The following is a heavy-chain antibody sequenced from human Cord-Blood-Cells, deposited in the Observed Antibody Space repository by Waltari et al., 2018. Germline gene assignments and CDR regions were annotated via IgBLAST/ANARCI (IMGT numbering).Heavy chain of an antibody. CDR3: ATLIADYYYGMDV. D-gene: IGHD3-22*01. CDR1: GGSFSGYY. V-gene: IGHV4-34*01. J-gene: IGHJ6*02. Sequence: QVQLQQWGAGLLKPSETLSLTCAVYGGSFSGYYWSWSRQPPGKGLEWIGEINHSGSTNYNPSLKSRVTISVDTSKNQFSLKLSSVTAADTAAYYCATLIADYYYGMDVWGQGTTVTVSS. CDR2: INHSGST.